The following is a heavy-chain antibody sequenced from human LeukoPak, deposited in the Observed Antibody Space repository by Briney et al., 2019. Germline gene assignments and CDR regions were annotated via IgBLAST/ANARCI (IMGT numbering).Heavy chain of an antibody. CDR3: AKDRDDWNDFTYFDY. CDR2: ISGSGGST. D-gene: IGHD1-1*01. CDR1: GFTFSSYA. V-gene: IGHV3-23*01. Sequence: GGSLRLSCAASGFTFSSYAMSWVRQAPGKGLEWVSAISGSGGSTYYADSVKGRFTISRDNPKNTLYLQMNSLRAEDTAVYYCAKDRDDWNDFTYFDYWGQGTLVTVSS. J-gene: IGHJ4*02.